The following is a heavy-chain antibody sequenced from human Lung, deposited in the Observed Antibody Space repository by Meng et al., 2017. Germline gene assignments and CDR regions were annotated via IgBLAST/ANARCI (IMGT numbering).Heavy chain of an antibody. CDR1: GGSFSGYY. V-gene: IGHV4-34*12. D-gene: IGHD6-19*01. CDR3: VRRTYSSGWYFDY. CDR2: IIDSGST. Sequence: QMRLNEWGEGLLKPSETLSLTCVAYGGSFSGYYWSWIRQPPGKWLEWIGEIIDSGSTNYNPSLKSRVTISVDTSKNQFSLRVTSVTAADRAVYYCVRRTYSSGWYFDYWGQGTLVTVSS. J-gene: IGHJ4*02.